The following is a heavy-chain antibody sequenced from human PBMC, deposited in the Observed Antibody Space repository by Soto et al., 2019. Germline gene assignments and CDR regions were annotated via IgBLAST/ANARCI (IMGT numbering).Heavy chain of an antibody. D-gene: IGHD2-15*01. CDR2: IIPILGIA. J-gene: IGHJ4*02. CDR1: GGTFSSYT. CDR3: ARDRPDIVVVVAATLYS. V-gene: IGHV1-69*04. Sequence: SVKVSCKASGGTFSSYTISWVRQAPGQGLEWMGKIIPILGIANYAQKFQGRVTITADKSTSTAYMELSSLRSEDTAVYYCARDRPDIVVVVAATLYSWGQGTLVTVSS.